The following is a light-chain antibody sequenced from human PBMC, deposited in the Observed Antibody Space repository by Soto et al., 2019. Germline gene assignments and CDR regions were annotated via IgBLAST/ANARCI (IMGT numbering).Light chain of an antibody. Sequence: GLSQSPCTLSLSTGERATLSCRASQSVSNNYLARYQQKPGQAPRLLIYGASNRATGIPDRFSGSGSGTDFTLTISRLEPEDFAVYYCQQYGSSGTFAQGTKVAIK. CDR1: QSVSNNY. J-gene: IGKJ1*01. V-gene: IGKV3-20*01. CDR2: GAS. CDR3: QQYGSSGT.